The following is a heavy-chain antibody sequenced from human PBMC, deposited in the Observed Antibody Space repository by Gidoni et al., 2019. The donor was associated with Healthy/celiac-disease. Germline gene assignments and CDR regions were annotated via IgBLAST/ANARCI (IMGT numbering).Heavy chain of an antibody. CDR3: ARDYYGSGGRDAFVI. V-gene: IGHV3-21*01. Sequence: EVQLVESGGGLVKPGGSLSLSCAASGFTFSSYSMNWVRQAPGKGLEWVSSISSSSSYIYYADSVKGRFTISRDNAKNSLYLQMNSLRAEDTAVYYCARDYYGSGGRDAFVIWGQGTMVTVSS. CDR1: GFTFSSYS. D-gene: IGHD3-10*01. J-gene: IGHJ3*02. CDR2: ISSSSSYI.